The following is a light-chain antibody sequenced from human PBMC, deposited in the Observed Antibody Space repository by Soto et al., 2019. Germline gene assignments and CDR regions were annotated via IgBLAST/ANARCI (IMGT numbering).Light chain of an antibody. CDR1: QSVSSSY. J-gene: IGKJ2*01. CDR2: ETS. CDR3: QQYGSSLYT. V-gene: IGKV3-20*01. Sequence: EIVLTQSPGTLSLSPGERATLSCRASQSVSSSYLAWYQQKPGQAPRLLIFETSSRATGIPDRFSGSGSGADFTRTISRLEPEDFAVYYCQQYGSSLYTFGQGTKLEI.